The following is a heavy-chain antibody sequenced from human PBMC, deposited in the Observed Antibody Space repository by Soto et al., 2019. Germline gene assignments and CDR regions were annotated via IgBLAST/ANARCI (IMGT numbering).Heavy chain of an antibody. CDR3: ANAPRGYSYGPSYGMDV. V-gene: IGHV1-69*13. CDR1: GGTFSSYA. Sequence: SVKVSCKASGGTFSSYASSWVRQAPGQGLEWMGGIIPIFGTANYAQKFQGRVTITADESTSTAYMELSSLRSEDTAVYYCANAPRGYSYGPSYGMDVWGQGTTVTVSS. CDR2: IIPIFGTA. D-gene: IGHD5-18*01. J-gene: IGHJ6*02.